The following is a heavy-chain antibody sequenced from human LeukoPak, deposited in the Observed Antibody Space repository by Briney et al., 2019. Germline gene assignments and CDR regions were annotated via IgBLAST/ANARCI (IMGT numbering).Heavy chain of an antibody. CDR2: IYYSGST. J-gene: IGHJ4*02. V-gene: IGHV4-39*01. Sequence: SETLSLTCTVSGGSISSSTYYWGWIRQPPGKGLEWIGSIYYSGSTSYNPSLKSRVTISVDTSKNQFSLKLTSVTAADTAVYYCARLPPNNWGTLDYWGQGTLVTVSS. CDR3: ARLPPNNWGTLDY. CDR1: GGSISSSTYY. D-gene: IGHD7-27*01.